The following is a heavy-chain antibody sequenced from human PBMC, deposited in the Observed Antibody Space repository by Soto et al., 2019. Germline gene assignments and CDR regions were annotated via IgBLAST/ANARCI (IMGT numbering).Heavy chain of an antibody. J-gene: IGHJ4*02. Sequence: PGGSLRLSCAASGFSFTHYTINWVRQAPGKGLEWVAVMSYDGTNGYYADSVKGRFTISRDNSKSTVYLQMNSLTPEDTALYYCARKWGTYSSASLDYWGLGTLVTVSS. D-gene: IGHD6-19*01. CDR1: GFSFTHYT. CDR3: ARKWGTYSSASLDY. CDR2: MSYDGTNG. V-gene: IGHV3-30*04.